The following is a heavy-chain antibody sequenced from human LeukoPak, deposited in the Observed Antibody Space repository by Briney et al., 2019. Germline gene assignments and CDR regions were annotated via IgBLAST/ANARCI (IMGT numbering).Heavy chain of an antibody. CDR3: ARVPGVYYDFWSGYARYGMDV. CDR2: MNPNSGNT. Sequence: ASVKVSCKASGYTFTSYDINWVRQAPGQGLEWMGWMNPNSGNTGYAQKFQGRVTMTRNTSISTAYMELSSLRSEDTAVYYCARVPGVYYDFWSGYARYGMDVWGQGTTVTVSS. V-gene: IGHV1-8*01. CDR1: GYTFTSYD. D-gene: IGHD3-3*01. J-gene: IGHJ6*02.